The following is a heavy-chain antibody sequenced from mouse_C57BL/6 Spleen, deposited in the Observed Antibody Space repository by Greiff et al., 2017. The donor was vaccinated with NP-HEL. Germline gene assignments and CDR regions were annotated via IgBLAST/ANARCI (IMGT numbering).Heavy chain of an antibody. CDR1: GFTFSDYY. CDR2: INYDGSST. V-gene: IGHV5-16*01. J-gene: IGHJ3*01. Sequence: EVMLVESEGGLVQPGSSMKLSCTASGFTFSDYYMAWVRQVPEKGLEWVANINYDGSSTYYLDSLKSRFIISRDNAKNILYLQMSSLKSEDTATYYCAREELGRWFAYWGQGTLVTVSA. CDR3: AREELGRWFAY. D-gene: IGHD4-1*01.